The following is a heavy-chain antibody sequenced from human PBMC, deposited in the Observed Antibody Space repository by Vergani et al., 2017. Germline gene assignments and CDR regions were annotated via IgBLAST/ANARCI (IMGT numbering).Heavy chain of an antibody. CDR1: GFSLTTGGEG. CDR2: VYWNDDE. D-gene: IGHD3-9*01. J-gene: IGHJ3*01. CDR3: GRRLGYFDWDGGLDV. Sequence: QITLRESGPTLVKPTQTLTLTCTFSGFSLTTGGEGVGWIRQPPGRALEWLAFVYWNDDERYSPSLKSRVTITKDTSKNEVILTMATMDPVDTATYYCGRRLGYFDWDGGLDVWGQGTMVTVSS. V-gene: IGHV2-5*01.